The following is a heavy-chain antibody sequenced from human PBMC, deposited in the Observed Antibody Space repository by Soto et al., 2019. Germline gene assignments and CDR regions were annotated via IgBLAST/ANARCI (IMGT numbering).Heavy chain of an antibody. V-gene: IGHV3-23*01. CDR1: GFTFSSYA. Sequence: GGSLRLSCAASGFTFSSYAMSWVRQAPGKGLEWVSAISGSGGSTYYADSVKGRFTISRDNSKNTLYLQMNSLRAEDTAVYYCAKDRRVTILGVVIRDMRSYYYYMDVWGKGTTVTVSS. CDR2: ISGSGGST. CDR3: AKDRRVTILGVVIRDMRSYYYYMDV. J-gene: IGHJ6*03. D-gene: IGHD3-3*01.